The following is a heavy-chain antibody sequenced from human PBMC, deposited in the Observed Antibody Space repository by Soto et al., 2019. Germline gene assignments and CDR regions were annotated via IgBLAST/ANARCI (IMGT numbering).Heavy chain of an antibody. CDR1: GYTFTSYG. J-gene: IGHJ4*02. Sequence: QVQLVQSGAEVKKPGASVKVSCKASGYTFTSYGISWVRQAPGQGLEWMGWISAYNGNTNYAQKLQGRVTMTTDTSTSTADMELRSLRSEDTAVYYCARDQVNSWQWLVVFDYWGQGTLVTVSS. D-gene: IGHD6-19*01. V-gene: IGHV1-18*04. CDR3: ARDQVNSWQWLVVFDY. CDR2: ISAYNGNT.